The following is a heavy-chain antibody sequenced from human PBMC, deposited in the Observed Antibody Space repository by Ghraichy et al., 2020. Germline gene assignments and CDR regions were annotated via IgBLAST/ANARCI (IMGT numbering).Heavy chain of an antibody. CDR2: IYYSGST. D-gene: IGHD3-16*01. CDR1: GGSISSSSYY. CDR3: ARDRRGEDEDY. V-gene: IGHV4-39*07. Sequence: SETLSLTCTVSGGSISSSSYYWGWIRQPPGKGLEWIGSIYYSGSTYYNPSLKSRVTISVDTSKNQFSLKLSSVTAADTAVYYCARDRRGEDEDYWGQGTLVTVSS. J-gene: IGHJ4*02.